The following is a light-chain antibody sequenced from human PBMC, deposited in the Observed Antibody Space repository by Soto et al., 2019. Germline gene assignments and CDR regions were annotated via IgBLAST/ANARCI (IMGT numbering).Light chain of an antibody. CDR2: AAS. V-gene: IGKV1-39*01. CDR1: QSISYY. Sequence: DIQMTQSPSSLSASVGDRVTITCRASQSISYYLNWYQQRPGKAPKLLIYAASTLQSGVPSRFSGSGSGTDFTLTISSLQPEDFATYYCQQSSSTPLTFGGGTKVEI. J-gene: IGKJ4*01. CDR3: QQSSSTPLT.